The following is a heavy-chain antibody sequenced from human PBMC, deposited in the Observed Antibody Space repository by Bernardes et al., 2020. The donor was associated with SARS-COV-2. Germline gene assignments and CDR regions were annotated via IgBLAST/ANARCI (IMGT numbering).Heavy chain of an antibody. J-gene: IGHJ3*02. D-gene: IGHD5-18*01. CDR2: VSRSTSYI. CDR3: ARDVETSTDFAFDI. CDR1: GFTFSTYS. Sequence: GGSLRLSRAASGFTFSTYSMNWVRQAPGKGLEWVSSVSRSTSYIYYADSVKGRFTISRDNAKNSLYLEMNSLRAEDTAMYYCARDVETSTDFAFDIWGPGTMVTVSS. V-gene: IGHV3-21*01.